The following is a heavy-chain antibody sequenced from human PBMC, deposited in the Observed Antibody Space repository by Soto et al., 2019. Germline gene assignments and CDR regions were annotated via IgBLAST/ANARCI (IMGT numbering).Heavy chain of an antibody. CDR1: GFTFINTW. CDR2: VKSKTDGGTT. V-gene: IGHV3-15*01. J-gene: IGHJ4*02. D-gene: IGHD6-19*01. Sequence: EVQLVESGGGLVQPGGSLRLSCAASGFTFINTWMSWVCQAPGKGLAWVGRVKSKTDGGTTDYAPPVRGRFIISRDDSQKMVYLQMNSLKTEDSGVYFCTAGFSSGWFDYWGQGILVTVSS. CDR3: TAGFSSGWFDY.